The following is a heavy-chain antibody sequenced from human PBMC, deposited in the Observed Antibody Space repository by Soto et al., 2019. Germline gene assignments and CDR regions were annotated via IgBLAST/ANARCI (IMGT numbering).Heavy chain of an antibody. CDR1: GFTFSSYG. CDR3: ARDSGGYCSGGSCSYFDY. D-gene: IGHD2-15*01. Sequence: QVQLVESGGGVVQPGRYLRLSCAASGFTFSSYGMHWVRQAPGKGLEWVAVIWYDGSNKYYADSVKGRFTISRDNSKNTLYLQMNSLRAEDTAVYYCARDSGGYCSGGSCSYFDYWGQGTLVTVSS. V-gene: IGHV3-33*01. CDR2: IWYDGSNK. J-gene: IGHJ4*02.